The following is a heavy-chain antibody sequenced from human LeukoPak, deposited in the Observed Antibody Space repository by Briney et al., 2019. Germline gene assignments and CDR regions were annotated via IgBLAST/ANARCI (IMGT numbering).Heavy chain of an antibody. Sequence: GGSLTLSCAASGLTFSSYRMNWVRQAPGEGLEWVSCISSSSSYIYYADSVKGRFTISRDNAKNSLYLQMNSVRAEDTAVYYCARDAVATDFDYWGQGTLVTVSS. V-gene: IGHV3-21*01. J-gene: IGHJ4*02. CDR1: GLTFSSYR. D-gene: IGHD1-26*01. CDR2: ISSSSSYI. CDR3: ARDAVATDFDY.